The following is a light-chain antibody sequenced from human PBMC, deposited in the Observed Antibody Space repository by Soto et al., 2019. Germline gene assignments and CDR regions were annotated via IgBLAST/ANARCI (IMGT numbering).Light chain of an antibody. Sequence: QSVLTQPPSVSGAPGQRVTISCTVSSSNIGAGYDVHWYQQLPGTAPKLLIYGHSNRPSGVPDRFSGSKYGTSAALAITGLQAEDEADYYCQSYDSSLSVIFGGGTKLTVL. V-gene: IGLV1-40*01. CDR1: SSNIGAGYD. CDR2: GHS. CDR3: QSYDSSLSVI. J-gene: IGLJ2*01.